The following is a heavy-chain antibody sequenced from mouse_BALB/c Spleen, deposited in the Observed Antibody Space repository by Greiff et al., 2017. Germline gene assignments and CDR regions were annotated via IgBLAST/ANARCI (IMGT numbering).Heavy chain of an antibody. D-gene: IGHD1-1*01. CDR2: ISSGGSYT. Sequence: EVQRVESGGGLVKPGGSLKLSCAASGFTFSSYAMSWVRQTPEKRLEWVATISSGGSYTYYPDSVKGRFTISRDNAKNTLYLQMSSLRSEDTAMYYCARQGGLYGSSPYYYAMDYWGQGTSVTVSS. J-gene: IGHJ4*01. V-gene: IGHV5-9-3*01. CDR1: GFTFSSYA. CDR3: ARQGGLYGSSPYYYAMDY.